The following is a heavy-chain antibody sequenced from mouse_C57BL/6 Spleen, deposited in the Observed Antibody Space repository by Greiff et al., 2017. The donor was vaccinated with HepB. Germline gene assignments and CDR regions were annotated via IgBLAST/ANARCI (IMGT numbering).Heavy chain of an antibody. D-gene: IGHD2-5*01. Sequence: QVQLQQPGAELVKPGASVKMSCKASGYTFTSYWITWVKQRPGQGLEWIGDIYPGSGSTNYNEKFKSKATLTVDTSSSTAYMQLSSLTSEDSAVYYCARGGPYYSNFAWFAYWGQGTLVTVSA. V-gene: IGHV1-55*01. CDR2: IYPGSGST. CDR1: GYTFTSYW. CDR3: ARGGPYYSNFAWFAY. J-gene: IGHJ3*01.